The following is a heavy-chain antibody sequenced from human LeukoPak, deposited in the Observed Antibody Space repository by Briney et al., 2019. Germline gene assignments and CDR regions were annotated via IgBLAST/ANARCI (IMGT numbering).Heavy chain of an antibody. CDR1: GGSISSSSYY. J-gene: IGHJ3*01. Sequence: SETLSLTCTVSGGSISSSSYYWSWIRQPPGKGLEWIGGINHSGSTNYNPSLKSRVTISVDTSKNQFSLKLSSVTAADTAVYYCARHGPHYDFWSPLGDAFDVWGQGTMVTVSS. D-gene: IGHD3-3*01. CDR2: INHSGST. V-gene: IGHV4-39*01. CDR3: ARHGPHYDFWSPLGDAFDV.